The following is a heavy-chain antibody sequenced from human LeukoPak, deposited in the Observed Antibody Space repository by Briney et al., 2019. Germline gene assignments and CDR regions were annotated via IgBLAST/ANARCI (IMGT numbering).Heavy chain of an antibody. D-gene: IGHD3-16*01. V-gene: IGHV1-69*13. CDR1: GGTFSSYA. J-gene: IGHJ6*03. Sequence: ASVKVSCKASGGTFSSYAISWVRQAPGQGLEWMGGIIPIFGTANYVQKFQGRVTITADESTSTAYMELSSLRSEDTAVYYCASALRPRDYYYYYMDVWGKGTTVTVSS. CDR2: IIPIFGTA. CDR3: ASALRPRDYYYYYMDV.